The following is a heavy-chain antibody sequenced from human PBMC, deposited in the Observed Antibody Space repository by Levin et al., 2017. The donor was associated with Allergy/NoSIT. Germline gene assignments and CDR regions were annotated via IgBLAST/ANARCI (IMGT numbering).Heavy chain of an antibody. CDR2: IGGSGGNI. D-gene: IGHD2-15*01. CDR1: GFTFSSYA. J-gene: IGHJ5*02. CDR3: ARDRYCSGGSCFSDL. V-gene: IGHV3-23*01. Sequence: GGSLRLSCAASGFTFSSYAMSWVRQAPGKGLEWVSIIGGSGGNIFYADSLKGRFTISRDNSNNTLYLQMNSLRAEDTAVYYCARDRYCSGGSCFSDLWGQGTLVTVSS.